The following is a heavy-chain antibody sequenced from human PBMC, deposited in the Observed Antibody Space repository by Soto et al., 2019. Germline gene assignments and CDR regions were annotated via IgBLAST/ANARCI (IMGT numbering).Heavy chain of an antibody. D-gene: IGHD3-22*01. CDR1: GYTFTGYY. V-gene: IGHV1-2*04. J-gene: IGHJ4*02. CDR2: INPNSGGT. Sequence: ASVKVSCKASGYTFTGYYMHWVRQAPGQGHEWMGWINPNSGGTNFAQKFQGWVTMTRDTSISTAYMELSRLRSDDTALYYCARGSSRTDSSGYYEVWGQGTLVTVSS. CDR3: ARGSSRTDSSGYYEV.